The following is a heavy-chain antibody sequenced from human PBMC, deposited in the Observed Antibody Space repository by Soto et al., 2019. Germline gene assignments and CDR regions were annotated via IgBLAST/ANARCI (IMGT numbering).Heavy chain of an antibody. J-gene: IGHJ3*02. Sequence: QVQLVESGGGVVQPGRSLRLSCAASGFTFSSYAMHWVRQAPGKGLAWVAVISYDGSNKYYADSVKGRFTISRDNSKNTLYLQMNSLRAEDTALYYCARVAQYYDSSVFGAFDIWGHGTMVTVSS. CDR3: ARVAQYYDSSVFGAFDI. V-gene: IGHV3-30-3*01. CDR1: GFTFSSYA. D-gene: IGHD3-22*01. CDR2: ISYDGSNK.